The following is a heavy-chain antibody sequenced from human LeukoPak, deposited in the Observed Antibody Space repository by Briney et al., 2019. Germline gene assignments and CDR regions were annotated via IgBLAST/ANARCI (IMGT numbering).Heavy chain of an antibody. CDR1: GGSFSGYY. V-gene: IGHV4-34*01. CDR3: ARAMGYSYGSVHDY. CDR2: INHSGST. D-gene: IGHD5-18*01. J-gene: IGHJ4*02. Sequence: KPSETLSLTCAVYGGSFSGYYWSWIRQPPGKGLEWIGEINHSGSTNYNPSLKSRVTISVDTSKNQFSLKLSSVTAADTAVYYCARAMGYSYGSVHDYWGQGTLATVSS.